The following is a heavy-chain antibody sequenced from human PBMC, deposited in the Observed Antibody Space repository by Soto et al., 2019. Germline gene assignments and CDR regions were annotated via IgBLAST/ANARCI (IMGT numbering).Heavy chain of an antibody. D-gene: IGHD6-13*01. CDR3: ALGIAAAGTGYYGMDV. V-gene: IGHV3-21*01. CDR2: ISSSSSYI. Sequence: GGSLRLSCAASGFTFSSYSMNWVRQAPGKGLEWVSSISSSSSYIYYADSVKGRFTISRDNAKNSLYLQMNSLRAEDTAVYYCALGIAAAGTGYYGMDVWGQGTTVTVSS. J-gene: IGHJ6*02. CDR1: GFTFSSYS.